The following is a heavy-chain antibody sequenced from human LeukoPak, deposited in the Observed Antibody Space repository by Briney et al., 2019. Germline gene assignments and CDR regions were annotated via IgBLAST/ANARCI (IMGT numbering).Heavy chain of an antibody. J-gene: IGHJ4*02. CDR1: GGSISSYY. V-gene: IGHV4-59*01. D-gene: IGHD6-13*01. Sequence: PSETLSLTCTVSGGSISSYYWSWIRQPPGKGLEWIGYIYYSGSTHYNPSLKSRVTISVDTSKNQFSLKLSSVTAADAGVYYCERDPGAAAGYDYWGQGTLVTVSS. CDR2: IYYSGST. CDR3: ERDPGAAAGYDY.